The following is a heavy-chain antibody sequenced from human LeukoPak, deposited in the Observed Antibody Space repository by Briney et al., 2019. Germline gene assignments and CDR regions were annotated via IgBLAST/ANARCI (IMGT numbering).Heavy chain of an antibody. J-gene: IGHJ4*02. Sequence: ASVKVSCKASGYTFTSYDINWVRQATGQGLEWMGIINPSGGSTSYAQKFQGRVTMTRDTSTSTVYMELSSLRSEDTAVYYCARELEYSSSSGPKGFDYWGQGTLVTVSS. D-gene: IGHD6-6*01. V-gene: IGHV1-46*01. CDR2: INPSGGST. CDR1: GYTFTSYD. CDR3: ARELEYSSSSGPKGFDY.